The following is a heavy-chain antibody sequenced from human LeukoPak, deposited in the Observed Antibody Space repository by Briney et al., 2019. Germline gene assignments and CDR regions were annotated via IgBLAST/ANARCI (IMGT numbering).Heavy chain of an antibody. V-gene: IGHV1-18*01. CDR3: ARDWGSIKVITDY. J-gene: IGHJ4*02. CDR2: ISSNSDNT. D-gene: IGHD3-16*01. Sequence: GASVKVSCKATGYTFTSYGISWVRQAPGQGLEWMGWISSNSDNTNYAQKLQGRVTVTTDTSTSTAYMELRSLRSDDTAVYYCARDWGSIKVITDYWGQGTLVTVSS. CDR1: GYTFTSYG.